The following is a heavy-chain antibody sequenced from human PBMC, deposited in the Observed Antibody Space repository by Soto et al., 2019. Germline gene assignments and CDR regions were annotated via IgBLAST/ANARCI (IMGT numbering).Heavy chain of an antibody. J-gene: IGHJ5*02. D-gene: IGHD3-9*01. CDR1: GDSVSSNSAA. V-gene: IGHV6-1*01. CDR2: TYYRSKWYN. Sequence: PSQTLSLTCALSGDSVSSNSAAWNWIRQSPSRGLEWLGRTYYRSKWYNDYAVSVKSRITINPDTSKNQFSLQLNSVTPEDTAVDYCARVHYDILTNNWFDPWGQGTLVTVSS. CDR3: ARVHYDILTNNWFDP.